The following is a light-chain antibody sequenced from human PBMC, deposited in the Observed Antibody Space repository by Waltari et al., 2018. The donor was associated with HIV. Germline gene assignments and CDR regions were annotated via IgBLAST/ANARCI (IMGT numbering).Light chain of an antibody. J-gene: IGKJ5*01. V-gene: IGKV1-13*02. Sequence: AIHLTHTPSSLSASVGVRVTTTCRASQAVSPALAWYQQKPGRPPKLLIYDASTLQTGVSLRFSGRGSVTNFSLTVNTLHPEDFATYYCQQYKSFPLTFGQGTRVEIK. CDR1: QAVSPA. CDR3: QQYKSFPLT. CDR2: DAS.